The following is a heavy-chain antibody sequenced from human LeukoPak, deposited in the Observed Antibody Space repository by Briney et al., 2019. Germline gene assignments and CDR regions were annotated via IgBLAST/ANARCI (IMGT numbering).Heavy chain of an antibody. Sequence: GGSLRLSCAASGFRFSDAWMSWVRQIPGKGLEWVGRIESKTDGGTTDYAAPVKGRFTISRDDSTNTLYLQMNSLKSEDTAVYYCTTYGSGRKFDYWGQGILVTVSS. CDR3: TTYGSGRKFDY. CDR1: GFRFSDAW. CDR2: IESKTDGGTT. J-gene: IGHJ4*02. V-gene: IGHV3-15*04. D-gene: IGHD3-10*01.